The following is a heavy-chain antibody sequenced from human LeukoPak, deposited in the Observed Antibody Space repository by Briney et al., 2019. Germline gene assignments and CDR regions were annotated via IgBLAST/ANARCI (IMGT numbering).Heavy chain of an antibody. D-gene: IGHD3-3*01. CDR3: ARTPYYDFWSGYLGYFQH. J-gene: IGHJ1*01. CDR1: GGSISSSSYY. CDR2: IYYSGST. V-gene: IGHV4-39*01. Sequence: PETLSLTCTVSGGSISSSSYYWGWIRQPPGKGLEWIGSIYYSGSTYYNPSLKSRVTISVDTSKNQFSLKLSSVTGADTAVYYCARTPYYDFWSGYLGYFQHWGQGTLVTVSS.